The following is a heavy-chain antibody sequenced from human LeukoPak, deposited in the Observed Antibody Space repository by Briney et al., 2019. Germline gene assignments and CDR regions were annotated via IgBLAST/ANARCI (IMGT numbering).Heavy chain of an antibody. D-gene: IGHD4-17*01. CDR2: IYSGGST. CDR1: GFTVSSNY. J-gene: IGHJ4*02. CDR3: ARDLGYGDFCFDY. Sequence: GGSLRLSCAASGFTVSSNYMSWVRQAPGKGLEWVSVIYSGGSTYYAASVKGRFTISRDNSKNTLYLQMNSLRAEDTAVYYCARDLGYGDFCFDYWGQGTLVTVSS. V-gene: IGHV3-53*01.